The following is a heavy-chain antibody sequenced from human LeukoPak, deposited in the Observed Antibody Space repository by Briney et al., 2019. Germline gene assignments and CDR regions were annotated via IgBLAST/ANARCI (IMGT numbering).Heavy chain of an antibody. Sequence: GGPLRLSCAASGFTFSSYWMSWVRQAPGKGPEWVANIKQDGSEKYYVDSVKGRFTISRDNTKNSLYLQMNSLRVEDTAVYYCARADCSGSTCYLRRSWFDPWGQGTLVTVSS. CDR3: ARADCSGSTCYLRRSWFDP. CDR2: IKQDGSEK. J-gene: IGHJ5*02. V-gene: IGHV3-7*01. CDR1: GFTFSSYW. D-gene: IGHD2-2*01.